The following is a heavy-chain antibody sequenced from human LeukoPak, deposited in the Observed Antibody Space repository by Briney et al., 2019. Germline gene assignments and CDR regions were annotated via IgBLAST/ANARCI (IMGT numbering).Heavy chain of an antibody. V-gene: IGHV1-69*13. CDR2: IIPIFGTA. J-gene: IGHJ3*02. D-gene: IGHD6-19*01. CDR3: ARGSIAVAGDGAFDI. Sequence: SVKVSCKASGGTFSSYAISWVRQAPGQGLEWMGGIIPIFGTANYAQKFQGRVTITADESTSTAYMELSSLRSEDTAVYYCARGSIAVAGDGAFDIWGQGTMVTVSS. CDR1: GGTFSSYA.